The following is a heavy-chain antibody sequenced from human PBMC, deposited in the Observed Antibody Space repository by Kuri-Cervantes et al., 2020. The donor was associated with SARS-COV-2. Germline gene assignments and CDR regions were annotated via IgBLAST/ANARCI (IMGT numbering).Heavy chain of an antibody. D-gene: IGHD7-27*01. CDR1: GFIFSNYG. J-gene: IGHJ4*02. CDR2: IRYDGDNK. CDR3: AKGKTGDSR. Sequence: GESLKISCAASGFIFSNYGMHWVRQAPGKGPEWVAFIRYDGDNKYYADSVKVRFTISRDNPKNTLYLQMNSLRPEDTAVYYCAKGKTGDSRWGQGTLATVSS. V-gene: IGHV3-30*02.